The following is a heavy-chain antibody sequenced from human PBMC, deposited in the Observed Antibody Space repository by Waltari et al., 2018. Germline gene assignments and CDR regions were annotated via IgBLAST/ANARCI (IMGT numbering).Heavy chain of an antibody. J-gene: IGHJ5*02. Sequence: QVQLQESGPGLVKPSETLSLTCTVSGGSISSYYWSWIRQPPGKGLEWIGYIYYSGSTNYNPSLKSRVTISVDTSKNQFSLKLSSVTAADTAVYYGARWTNWFDPWGQGTLVTVSS. CDR2: IYYSGST. CDR3: ARWTNWFDP. CDR1: GGSISSYY. V-gene: IGHV4-59*01.